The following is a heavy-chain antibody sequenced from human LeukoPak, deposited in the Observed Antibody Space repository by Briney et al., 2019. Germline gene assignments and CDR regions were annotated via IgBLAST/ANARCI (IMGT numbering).Heavy chain of an antibody. D-gene: IGHD4-11*01. CDR1: GFTFDDYG. CDR2: INWNDGST. CDR3: AREDYSNYGGTFDY. V-gene: IGHV3-20*04. J-gene: IGHJ4*02. Sequence: GGSLRLSCAASGFTFDDYGMSWVRQAPGKGLEWVSGINWNDGSTGYADSVKGRFTISRDNAKNSLYLQMNSLRAEDTALYYCAREDYSNYGGTFDYWGQGTLVTVSS.